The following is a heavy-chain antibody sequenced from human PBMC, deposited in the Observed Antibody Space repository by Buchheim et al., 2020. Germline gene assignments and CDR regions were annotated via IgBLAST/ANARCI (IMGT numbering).Heavy chain of an antibody. CDR1: GGSFSGYY. CDR2: VSHGGDA. CDR3: ARGEASGSYYPYFDS. J-gene: IGHJ4*02. Sequence: QVQLRQWGAGLLKPSETLSLTCAVYGGSFSGYYWSWIRQSAGRGLEWLGEVSHGGDANYNPSLKTRLIISLDTSKNQFSLKLSSVTAADTSVYYCARGEASGSYYPYFDSWGRGTL. V-gene: IGHV4-34*01. D-gene: IGHD3-10*01.